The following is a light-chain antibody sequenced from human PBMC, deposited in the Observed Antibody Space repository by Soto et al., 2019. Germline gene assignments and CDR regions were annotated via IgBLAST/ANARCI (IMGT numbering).Light chain of an antibody. CDR2: GAS. J-gene: IGKJ2*02. CDR1: QSVSTN. Sequence: EIVMTQSPATLSVSPGESATLSCRASQSVSTNLAWYQLRPGQAPSLVIYGASARATGVPARFSGGGSGTEFTHTISSLQSEDFAVYYCQHYNNWSCSFGQGINLEIK. V-gene: IGKV3-15*01. CDR3: QHYNNWSCS.